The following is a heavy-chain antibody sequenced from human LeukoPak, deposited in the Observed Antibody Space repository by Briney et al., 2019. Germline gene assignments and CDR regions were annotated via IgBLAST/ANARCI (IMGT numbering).Heavy chain of an antibody. V-gene: IGHV3-21*01. J-gene: IGHJ4*02. Sequence: GGSLRLSCAASGFTFSRYTMNWVRQAAGKGLEWVSSISSSSSYIYYADSLKGRFTISRDNAKNSLYLQVNSLTDDDTAVYYCARDLSVCSGDSCWEKNFDYWGQGTLVTVSS. CDR1: GFTFSRYT. CDR3: ARDLSVCSGDSCWEKNFDY. D-gene: IGHD2-15*01. CDR2: ISSSSSYI.